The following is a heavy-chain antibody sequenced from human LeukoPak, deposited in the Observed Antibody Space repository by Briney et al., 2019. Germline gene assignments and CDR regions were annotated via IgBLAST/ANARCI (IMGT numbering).Heavy chain of an antibody. CDR1: GGSFSGYY. J-gene: IGHJ4*02. V-gene: IGHV4-34*01. D-gene: IGHD6-19*01. CDR3: ARGRAYSSGWYRLDY. Sequence: SETLSLTCAVYGGSFSGYYWSWIRQPPGKGLEWIGEINHSGSTNYNPSLKSRVTISVDTSKNQFSLKLSSVTAADTAVCYCARGRAYSSGWYRLDYWGQGTLVTVSS. CDR2: INHSGST.